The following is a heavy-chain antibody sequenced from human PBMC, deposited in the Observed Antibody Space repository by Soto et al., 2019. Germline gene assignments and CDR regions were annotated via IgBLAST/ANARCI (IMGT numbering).Heavy chain of an antibody. Sequence: SETLSLTCTVSGDSIRNFYWSWIRQSPGKGLEWIGYVHNSGSTMYNPSLKSRVTISADTSKSQFSLKLSSVTAADTAVYYCATRPSSDNYLGAFDYWGQGALVTVSS. CDR2: VHNSGST. J-gene: IGHJ4*02. D-gene: IGHD3-10*01. CDR3: ATRPSSDNYLGAFDY. V-gene: IGHV4-59*08. CDR1: GDSIRNFY.